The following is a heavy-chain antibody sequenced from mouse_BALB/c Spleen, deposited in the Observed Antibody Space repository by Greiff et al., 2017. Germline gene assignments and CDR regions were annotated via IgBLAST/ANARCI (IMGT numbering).Heavy chain of an antibody. Sequence: VKLMESGPGLVAPSQSLSITCTVSGFSLTSYGVHWVRQPPGKGLEWLGVIWAGGSTNYNSALMSRLSISKDNSKSQVFLKMNSLQTDDTAMYYCARDRGYYGNYLYYFDYWGQGTTLTVSS. V-gene: IGHV2-9*02. CDR3: ARDRGYYGNYLYYFDY. CDR1: GFSLTSYG. D-gene: IGHD2-1*01. J-gene: IGHJ2*01. CDR2: IWAGGST.